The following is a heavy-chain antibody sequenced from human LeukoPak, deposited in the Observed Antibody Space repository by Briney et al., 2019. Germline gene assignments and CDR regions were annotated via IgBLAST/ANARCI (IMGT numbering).Heavy chain of an antibody. V-gene: IGHV3-9*01. CDR2: ISWNSASI. CDR1: GFIFDDYA. J-gene: IGHJ1*01. Sequence: GGSLRLSCAASGFIFDDYAMHWVRQAPGKGLEWVSGISWNSASIGYADSVKGRFTISRDNAKNSLYLQTNSLRAEDTALYCAKDKGSSRRNANFHHWGQGTLVTVSS. CDR3: AKDKGSSRRNANFHH. D-gene: IGHD6-13*01.